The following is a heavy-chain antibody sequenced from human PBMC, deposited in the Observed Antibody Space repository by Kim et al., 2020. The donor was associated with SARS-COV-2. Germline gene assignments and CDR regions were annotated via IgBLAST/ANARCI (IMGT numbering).Heavy chain of an antibody. V-gene: IGHV3-30*18. J-gene: IGHJ6*02. Sequence: GGSLRLSCAASGFTFSSYGMHWVRQAPGKGLEWVAVISYDGSNKYYADSVKGRFTISRDNSKNTLYLQMNSLRAEDTAVYYCAKDLPQAPPLRFLEWFGYYGMDVWGQGTTVTVSS. CDR3: AKDLPQAPPLRFLEWFGYYGMDV. CDR2: ISYDGSNK. D-gene: IGHD3-3*01. CDR1: GFTFSSYG.